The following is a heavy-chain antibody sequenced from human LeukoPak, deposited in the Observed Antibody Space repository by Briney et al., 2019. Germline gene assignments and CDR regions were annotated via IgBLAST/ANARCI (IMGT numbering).Heavy chain of an antibody. CDR1: GYTFTGYH. CDR3: ARDQGSLTRSWYTGY. D-gene: IGHD6-13*01. V-gene: IGHV1-2*06. Sequence: ASVKVSCKASGYTFTGYHIHWVRQAPGQGLEWMGRINPHSGYTNFAQKFQGRVNMTRSTSITTAYMDLSSLTPDDTAVYFCARDQGSLTRSWYTGYWGQGTQVTVSS. CDR2: INPHSGYT. J-gene: IGHJ4*02.